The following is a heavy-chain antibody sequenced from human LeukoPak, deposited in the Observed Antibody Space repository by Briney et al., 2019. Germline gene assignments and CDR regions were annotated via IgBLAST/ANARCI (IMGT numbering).Heavy chain of an antibody. V-gene: IGHV3-66*01. J-gene: IGHJ4*02. CDR1: GFTFSSYS. Sequence: GGSLRLSCAASGFTFSSYSMNWVRQAPGKGLEWVSLIYSGGSTFYADSVEGRFTISRDNSKNTLYLQMNSLRPEDTAVYSCARARGGGYEYFDYWGQGTLVTVSS. CDR3: ARARGGGYEYFDY. D-gene: IGHD5-12*01. CDR2: IYSGGST.